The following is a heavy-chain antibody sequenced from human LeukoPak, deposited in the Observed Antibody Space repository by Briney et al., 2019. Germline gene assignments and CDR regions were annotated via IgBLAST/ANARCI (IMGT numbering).Heavy chain of an antibody. CDR1: GFTFSSYA. D-gene: IGHD2-2*01. Sequence: GGSLRLSCAASGFTFSSYAMHWVRQAPGKGLEWVAVISYDGSNKYYADSVKGRFTISRDNSKNTLYLQMNSLRAEDTAVYYCARDLGDIVVVPAAEYHYYYAMDVWGQGTTVTVSS. J-gene: IGHJ6*02. CDR2: ISYDGSNK. CDR3: ARDLGDIVVVPAAEYHYYYAMDV. V-gene: IGHV3-30-3*01.